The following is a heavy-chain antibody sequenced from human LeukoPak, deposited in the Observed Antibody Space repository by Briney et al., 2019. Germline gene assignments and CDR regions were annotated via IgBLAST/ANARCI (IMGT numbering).Heavy chain of an antibody. D-gene: IGHD3-3*01. CDR1: GGSFSGSY. CDR2: INHSGST. V-gene: IGHV4-34*01. CDR3: ARWPFWSGHSNWFDP. Sequence: SEALSLTCAVYGGSFSGSYWSSIHQPPGKGLEWIGEINHSGSTNYNTSLKSRVTISEDTSKNQFSLKLSAVNARAPAVYYCARWPFWSGHSNWFDPWGQGTLVTVSS. J-gene: IGHJ5*02.